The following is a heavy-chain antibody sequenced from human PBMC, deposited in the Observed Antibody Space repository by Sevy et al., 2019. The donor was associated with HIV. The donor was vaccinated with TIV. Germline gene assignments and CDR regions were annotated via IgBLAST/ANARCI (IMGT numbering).Heavy chain of an antibody. V-gene: IGHV3-23*01. J-gene: IGHJ4*02. D-gene: IGHD3-10*01. CDR3: AKDRVSGTYYTGDFDY. CDR1: GFTFSIYA. CDR2: ISITGGIT. Sequence: GGSLRLSCAASGFTFSIYAMSWVRQAPGKGLEWVSVISITGGITYYADSVKGRFTISRDNSNNTLYLQMNTLRAEDTAVYYCAKDRVSGTYYTGDFDYWGQGTLVTVSS.